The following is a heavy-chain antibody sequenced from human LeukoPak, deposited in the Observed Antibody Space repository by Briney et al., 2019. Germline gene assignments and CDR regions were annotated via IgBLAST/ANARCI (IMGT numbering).Heavy chain of an antibody. D-gene: IGHD3-3*01. CDR2: IYYSGSA. CDR3: AGAPSYYDFWSGYSRPHYYYGMDV. V-gene: IGHV4-31*03. J-gene: IGHJ6*02. CDR1: GVSISSGGYY. Sequence: PSETLSLTCTVSGVSISSGGYYWSWIRQHPGKGLEWIGYIYYSGSAYYNPSPKSRVTISVDTSKNQFSLKLSSVTAADTAVYYCAGAPSYYDFWSGYSRPHYYYGMDVWGQGTTVTVSS.